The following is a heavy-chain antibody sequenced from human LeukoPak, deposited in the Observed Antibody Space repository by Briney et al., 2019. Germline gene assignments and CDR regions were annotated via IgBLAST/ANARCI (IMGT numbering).Heavy chain of an antibody. CDR1: GDSVSRNSAP. CDR2: TYYRSKWYN. V-gene: IGHV6-1*01. Sequence: SQTHSLTCAISGDSVSRNSAPWNWLRQSTSRGLEWLGRTYYRSKWYNDYAVSVKSRITINPDASKNQFSLQLNSVTPEDTAVYYCAREGEVGTTWSWFDPWGQGTVVTVSS. D-gene: IGHD1-26*01. J-gene: IGHJ5*02. CDR3: AREGEVGTTWSWFDP.